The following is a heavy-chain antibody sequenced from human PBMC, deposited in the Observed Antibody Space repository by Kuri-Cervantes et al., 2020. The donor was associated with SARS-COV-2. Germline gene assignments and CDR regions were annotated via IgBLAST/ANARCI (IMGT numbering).Heavy chain of an antibody. J-gene: IGHJ5*02. CDR1: GGSIGSSSYY. CDR2: IYYSGST. D-gene: IGHD3-3*01. CDR3: ARHDFWSAPGIGWFDP. V-gene: IGHV4-39*01. Sequence: GSLRLSCTVSGGSIGSSSYYWGWIRQPPGKGLEWIGSIYYSGSTYYNPSLKSRVTISVDTSKNQFSLKLSSVTAADTAVYYCARHDFWSAPGIGWFDPWGQGTLVTVSS.